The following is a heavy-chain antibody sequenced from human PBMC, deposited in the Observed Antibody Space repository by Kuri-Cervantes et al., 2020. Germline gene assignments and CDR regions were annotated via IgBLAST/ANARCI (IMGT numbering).Heavy chain of an antibody. CDR3: ARVYVWGSYRSDY. V-gene: IGHV4-34*01. D-gene: IGHD3-16*02. Sequence: SETLSLTCAVYGGSFSGYYWSWIRQPPGKGLEWIGSIYYSGSTYYNPSLKSRVTISVDTSKNQFSLKLSSVTAADTAVYYCARVYVWGSYRSDYWGQGTLVTVSS. J-gene: IGHJ4*02. CDR1: GGSFSGYY. CDR2: IYYSGST.